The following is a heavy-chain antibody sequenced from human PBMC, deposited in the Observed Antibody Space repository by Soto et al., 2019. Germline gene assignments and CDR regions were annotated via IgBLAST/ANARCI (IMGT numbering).Heavy chain of an antibody. Sequence: SETLSLTCTVSGGSISSYYWSWIRQPPGKGLEWIGYIYYSGSTNYNPSLKSRVTISVDTSKNQFSLKLSSVTAADTAVYYCAREVITMVRGVINNWFDPWGQGTLVTVSS. D-gene: IGHD3-10*01. CDR1: GGSISSYY. CDR3: AREVITMVRGVINNWFDP. V-gene: IGHV4-59*01. CDR2: IYYSGST. J-gene: IGHJ5*02.